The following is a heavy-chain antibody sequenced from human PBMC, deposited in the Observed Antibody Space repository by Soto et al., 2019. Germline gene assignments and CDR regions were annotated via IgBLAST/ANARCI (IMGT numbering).Heavy chain of an antibody. Sequence: PGGSLRLSCAASGFTVSSNYMSWVRQAPGKGLEWVSVIYSGGSTYYADSVKGRFTISRDKSISTAYLQWSSLKASDTAMYYCARLLLSRVDFDPWGQGTLVIVSS. D-gene: IGHD3-16*02. V-gene: IGHV3-53*01. J-gene: IGHJ5*02. CDR3: ARLLLSRVDFDP. CDR1: GFTVSSNY. CDR2: IYSGGST.